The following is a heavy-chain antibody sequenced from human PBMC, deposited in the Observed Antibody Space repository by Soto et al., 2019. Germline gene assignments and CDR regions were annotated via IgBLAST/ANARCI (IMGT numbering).Heavy chain of an antibody. J-gene: IGHJ5*02. CDR3: AKDPVAAAGTGWFDP. CDR2: ISSSGGST. V-gene: IGHV3-23*01. CDR1: GFTFSSYA. D-gene: IGHD6-13*01. Sequence: EVQLLESGGGLVQPGGSLRLSCAASGFTFSSYAMSWVRQAPGKGLEWVSGISSSGGSTYYADSVKGRFTISRDNPKNTVYLQMNSLGAEDRGVYYCAKDPVAAAGTGWFDPWGQGTLVTVSS.